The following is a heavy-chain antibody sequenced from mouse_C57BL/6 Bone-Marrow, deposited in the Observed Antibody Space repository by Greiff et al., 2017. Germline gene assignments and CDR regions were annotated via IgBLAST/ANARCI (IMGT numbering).Heavy chain of an antibody. J-gene: IGHJ4*01. V-gene: IGHV1-19*01. CDR1: GYTFTDYY. D-gene: IGHD1-1*01. Sequence: EVQLQQSGPVLVKPGASVKMSCKASGYTFTDYYMNWVKQSHGKSLEWIGVINPYNGGTSYNQKFKGKATLTVDKSSSTAYMELNSLTSEDSAVYYCEGRVVAPYYYAMDYWGQGTSVTVSS. CDR2: INPYNGGT. CDR3: EGRVVAPYYYAMDY.